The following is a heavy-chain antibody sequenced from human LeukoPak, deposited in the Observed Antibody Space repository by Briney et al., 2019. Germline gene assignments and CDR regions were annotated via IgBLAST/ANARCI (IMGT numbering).Heavy chain of an antibody. CDR1: GGPISSYY. CDR3: ARDGGGLAYCGGDCMGAFDI. J-gene: IGHJ3*02. CDR2: IYYSGST. V-gene: IGHV4-59*01. D-gene: IGHD2-21*02. Sequence: SETLSLTCTVSGGPISSYYWSWIRQPPGKGLEWIGYIYYSGSTNYNPSLKSRVTISVDTSKNQFSLKLSSVTAADTAVYYCARDGGGLAYCGGDCMGAFDIWGQGTMVTVSS.